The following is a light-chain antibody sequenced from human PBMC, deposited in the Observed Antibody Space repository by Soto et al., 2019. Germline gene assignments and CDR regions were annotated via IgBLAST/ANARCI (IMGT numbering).Light chain of an antibody. V-gene: IGKV3-11*01. CDR3: QQRSNWPT. J-gene: IGKJ4*01. Sequence: DIVLTQSPGTLSLSPGERATLSCRASQSVPRSYLAWYQQKPGQAPRLLIYDASNRATGIPARFSGSGSGTDFTLTISSLEPEDFAVYYCQQRSNWPTFGGGTKVDIK. CDR2: DAS. CDR1: QSVPRSY.